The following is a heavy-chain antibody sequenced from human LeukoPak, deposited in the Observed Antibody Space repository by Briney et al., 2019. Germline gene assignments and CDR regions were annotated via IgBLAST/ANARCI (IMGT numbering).Heavy chain of an antibody. D-gene: IGHD6-13*01. Sequence: GGSLRLSCAASGFTFSSYGMHWVRQAPGKGLEWVAVISYDGSNKYYADSVKGRFTISRDNSKNTLYLQMNSLRAEDTAVYYCARAEGDSSSWYREYFDYWGQGTLVTVSS. CDR2: ISYDGSNK. CDR1: GFTFSSYG. V-gene: IGHV3-30*03. J-gene: IGHJ4*02. CDR3: ARAEGDSSSWYREYFDY.